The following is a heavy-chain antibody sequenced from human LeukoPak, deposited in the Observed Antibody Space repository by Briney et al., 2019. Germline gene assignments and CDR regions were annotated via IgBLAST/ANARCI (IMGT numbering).Heavy chain of an antibody. D-gene: IGHD3-22*01. CDR3: ARVGGGDYYDSSGYSYDAFDT. CDR2: MNPNSGNT. V-gene: IGHV1-8*01. Sequence: ASVKVSCKASGYTFTSYDINWVRQATGQGLEWMGWMNPNSGNTGYAQKFQGRVTMTRNTSISTAYMELSSLRSEDTAVYYCARVGGGDYYDSSGYSYDAFDTWGQGTMVTVSS. CDR1: GYTFTSYD. J-gene: IGHJ3*02.